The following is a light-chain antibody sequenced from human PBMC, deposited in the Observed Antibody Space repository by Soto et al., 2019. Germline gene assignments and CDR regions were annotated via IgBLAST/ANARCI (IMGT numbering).Light chain of an antibody. CDR1: NSNIGNNY. Sequence: QSVVTQPPSRSAAPGQKVTSSCSGSNSNIGNNYVSWYQPLPGTAPKLLIYDNNKRPSGIPDRFSGSKSGTSATLGITGLQTGDEADDYCGSWADSLSAVFCGGNKITVL. J-gene: IGLJ2*01. V-gene: IGLV1-51*01. CDR2: DNN. CDR3: GSWADSLSAV.